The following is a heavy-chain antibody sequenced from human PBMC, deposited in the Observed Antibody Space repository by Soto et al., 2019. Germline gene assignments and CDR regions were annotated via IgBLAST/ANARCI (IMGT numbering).Heavy chain of an antibody. CDR3: AKERTTTGAYKCFDP. Sequence: QVQLVESGGGVVQPGRSLRLSCVASGFIFSNYGIHWVRQAPGKGLEWVAVMSYDGDNQYYADSVKGRFTISRDNSKSTLYLQMNSLRPEDTAIYYCAKERTTTGAYKCFDPWGQGTLVIVSS. D-gene: IGHD4-17*01. CDR1: GFIFSNYG. J-gene: IGHJ5*02. CDR2: MSYDGDNQ. V-gene: IGHV3-30*18.